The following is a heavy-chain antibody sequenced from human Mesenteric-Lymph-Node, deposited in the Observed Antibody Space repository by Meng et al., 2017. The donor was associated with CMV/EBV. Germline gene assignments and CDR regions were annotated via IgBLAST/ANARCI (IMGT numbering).Heavy chain of an antibody. V-gene: IGHV4-34*01. CDR3: ASGPGIAAAGRFDC. CDR1: GGSISSYY. Sequence: SETLSLTCTVSGGSISSYYWSWIRQPPGKGLEWIGEINHNGSTNYNPSLKSRVTVSVDTSKKQFSLKLSSVTAADTAVYYCASGPGIAAAGRFDCWGQGTRVTVSS. D-gene: IGHD6-13*01. CDR2: INHNGST. J-gene: IGHJ4*02.